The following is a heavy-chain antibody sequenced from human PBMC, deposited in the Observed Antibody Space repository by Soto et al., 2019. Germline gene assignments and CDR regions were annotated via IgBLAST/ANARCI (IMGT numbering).Heavy chain of an antibody. D-gene: IGHD3-22*01. CDR2: INPSGGST. CDR3: ANQPIDSSGYYYRYY. V-gene: IGHV1-46*01. Sequence: ASVKVSCKASGYTFTSYYMHWVRQAPGQGLEWMGIINPSGGSTSYAQKFQGRVTMTRDTSTSTVYMELSSLRSEDTAVYYCANQPIDSSGYYYRYYWGQGTLVTVSS. J-gene: IGHJ4*02. CDR1: GYTFTSYY.